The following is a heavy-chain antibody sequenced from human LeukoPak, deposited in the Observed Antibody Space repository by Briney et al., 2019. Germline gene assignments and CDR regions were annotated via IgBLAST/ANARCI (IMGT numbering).Heavy chain of an antibody. CDR2: IYHSGST. V-gene: IGHV4-38-2*01. D-gene: IGHD1-26*01. Sequence: SETLSLTCAVSGYSISSGYYWGWIRQPPGKGLEWIGSIYHSGSTYYNPSRKSRVTISVDTSKNQFSLKLSSVTAADTAVYYCARRRMTWDAFDYWGQGTLVTVSS. J-gene: IGHJ4*02. CDR1: GYSISSGYY. CDR3: ARRRMTWDAFDY.